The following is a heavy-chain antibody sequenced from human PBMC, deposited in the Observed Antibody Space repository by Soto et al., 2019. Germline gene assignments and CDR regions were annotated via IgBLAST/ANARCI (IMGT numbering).Heavy chain of an antibody. V-gene: IGHV1-69*13. Sequence: GASVKVSCKASGGTFSSYAISWVRQAPGQGLEWMGGIIPIFGTANYAQKFQGRVTITADESTSTAYMELSSLRSEDTAVYYCARRGDYYDSSGYYFFDYWGQGTLVTVS. J-gene: IGHJ4*02. D-gene: IGHD3-22*01. CDR2: IIPIFGTA. CDR1: GGTFSSYA. CDR3: ARRGDYYDSSGYYFFDY.